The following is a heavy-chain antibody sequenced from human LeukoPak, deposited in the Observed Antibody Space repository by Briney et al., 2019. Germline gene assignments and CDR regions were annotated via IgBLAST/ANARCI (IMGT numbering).Heavy chain of an antibody. J-gene: IGHJ5*02. CDR3: AKDGTLLRPAMVTS. CDR1: GYTFTSYG. D-gene: IGHD5-18*01. Sequence: GASVKVSCKASGYTFTSYGISWVRQAPGQGLEWMGWISAYNGNTNYAQKLQGRVTMTTDTSTSTAYMELRSLRSDDTAVYYCAKDGTLLRPAMVTSWGQGTLVTVSS. V-gene: IGHV1-18*01. CDR2: ISAYNGNT.